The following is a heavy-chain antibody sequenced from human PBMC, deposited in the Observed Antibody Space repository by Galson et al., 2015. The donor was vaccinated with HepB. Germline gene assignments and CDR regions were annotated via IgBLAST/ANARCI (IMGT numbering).Heavy chain of an antibody. CDR1: GFTFSSYG. J-gene: IGHJ4*02. D-gene: IGHD1-20*01. Sequence: SLRLSCAASGFTFSSYGMHWVRQAPGKGLEWVAVISYDGSNKYYADSVKGRFTISRDNSKNTLYLQMNSLRAEDTAVYYCAKEGVTGTTHQLYLYYFDYWGQGTLVTVSS. V-gene: IGHV3-30*18. CDR2: ISYDGSNK. CDR3: AKEGVTGTTHQLYLYYFDY.